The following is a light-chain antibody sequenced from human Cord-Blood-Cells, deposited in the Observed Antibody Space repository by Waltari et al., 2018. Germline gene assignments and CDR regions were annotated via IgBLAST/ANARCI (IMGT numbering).Light chain of an antibody. Sequence: QSALTQPRSVSGSPGQSVTISCTGTSSDVGGYNYVSWYQQHPGKAPTLMIYDVSKRPSGVPERFSCSKSGNTASLTISGLQAEDEADYYCCSYAGSYVVFGGGTKLTVL. CDR1: SSDVGGYNY. J-gene: IGLJ2*01. CDR3: CSYAGSYVV. V-gene: IGLV2-11*01. CDR2: DVS.